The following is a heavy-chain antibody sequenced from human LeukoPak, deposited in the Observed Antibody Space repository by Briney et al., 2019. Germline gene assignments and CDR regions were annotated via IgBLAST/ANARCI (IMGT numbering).Heavy chain of an antibody. J-gene: IGHJ4*02. Sequence: GASVKVSCKASGYTFTSYDINWVRQATGQGLEWMGWMNPNSGNTGYAQEFQGRVTITADKSTSTAYMELSSLRSEDTAVYYCARDVYSSGWSSWGQGTLVTVSS. CDR1: GYTFTSYD. D-gene: IGHD6-19*01. CDR3: ARDVYSSGWSS. V-gene: IGHV1-8*03. CDR2: MNPNSGNT.